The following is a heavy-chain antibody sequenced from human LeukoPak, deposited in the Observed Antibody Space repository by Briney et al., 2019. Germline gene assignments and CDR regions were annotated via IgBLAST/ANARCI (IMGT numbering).Heavy chain of an antibody. CDR1: GFTFSSYA. D-gene: IGHD3-3*01. CDR2: ISGSGGST. CDR3: AKDGHYDFWSGYYMFDP. V-gene: IGHV3-23*01. J-gene: IGHJ5*02. Sequence: PGGSLRLSCAASGFTFSSYAMSWVRQAPGKGLEWVSAISGSGGSTYYAASVKGRFTISRDNSKNTLYLQMNSLRAEDTAVYYCAKDGHYDFWSGYYMFDPWGQGTLVTVSS.